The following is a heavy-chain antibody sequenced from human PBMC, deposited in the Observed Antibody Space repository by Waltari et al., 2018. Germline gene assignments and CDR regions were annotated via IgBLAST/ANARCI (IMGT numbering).Heavy chain of an antibody. Sequence: QGRLQQSGPGLVEPSQILSLTCVISGETVSSNRAAWNWIRQSPSRGLGWLGRTYYRSKWFNQYAVSVKSRITINPDTSKNQFSLQLNSVTPEDTAVYYCARGNLYFDYWGQGTLVTVSS. V-gene: IGHV6-1*01. CDR3: ARGNLYFDY. J-gene: IGHJ4*02. CDR2: TYYRSKWFN. CDR1: GETVSSNRAA.